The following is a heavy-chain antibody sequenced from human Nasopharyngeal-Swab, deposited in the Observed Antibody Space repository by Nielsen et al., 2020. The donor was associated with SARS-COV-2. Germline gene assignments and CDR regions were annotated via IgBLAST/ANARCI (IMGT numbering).Heavy chain of an antibody. J-gene: IGHJ4*02. CDR1: GFIFDDFG. CDR2: IIWSGARA. Sequence: GALKISCAASGFIFDDFGMSWVRHIPGKGLEWVSGIIWSGARADYADSVKGRFTISRDNAKNSVHLQMNSLRAEDTALYHCVRDRGSYEFDSWGQGTLVTVSS. V-gene: IGHV3-20*01. CDR3: VRDRGSYEFDS. D-gene: IGHD5-12*01.